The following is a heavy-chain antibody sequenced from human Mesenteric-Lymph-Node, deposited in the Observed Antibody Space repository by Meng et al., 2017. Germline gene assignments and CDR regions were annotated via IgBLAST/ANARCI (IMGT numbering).Heavy chain of an antibody. CDR2: INHSGST. V-gene: IGHV4-34*01. CDR3: AREALHYYDSSVLAY. D-gene: IGHD3-22*01. CDR1: GGSFSGYY. Sequence: VQPEQWCAGLLKPSETLSLNCAVYGGSFSGYYWSWIRQPPGKGLEWIGEINHSGSTNYNPSLKSRVTISVDTSKNQFSLKLSSVTAADTAVYYCAREALHYYDSSVLAYWGQGTLVTVSS. J-gene: IGHJ4*02.